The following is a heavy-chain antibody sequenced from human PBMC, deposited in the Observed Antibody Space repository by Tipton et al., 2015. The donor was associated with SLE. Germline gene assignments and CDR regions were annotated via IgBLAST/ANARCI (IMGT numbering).Heavy chain of an antibody. CDR2: IYYSGST. Sequence: TLSLTCTVSGGSISSSSYYWGWIRQPPGKGLEWIGSIYYSGSTDYNPSLKSRVTISVDTSKNQFSLKVSSVTAADTAVYYCARGFGNSFKRAFDIWGQGTLVTVSS. CDR1: GGSISSSSYY. CDR3: ARGFGNSFKRAFDI. V-gene: IGHV4-39*07. D-gene: IGHD4-23*01. J-gene: IGHJ3*02.